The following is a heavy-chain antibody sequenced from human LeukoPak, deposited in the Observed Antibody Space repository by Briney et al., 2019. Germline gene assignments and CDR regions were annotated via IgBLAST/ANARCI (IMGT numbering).Heavy chain of an antibody. J-gene: IGHJ5*02. V-gene: IGHV3-23*01. CDR1: GFTFSSYA. D-gene: IGHD6-19*01. CDR2: ISGSGGST. Sequence: GGSLRLSCAASGFTFSSYAMSWVRQAPGKGLEWVSAISGSGGSTYYADTVKGRFTISRDNSKNTLYLQMNSLRAEDTAVYYCAKDRVGSGWYNWFDPWGQGTLVTVSS. CDR3: AKDRVGSGWYNWFDP.